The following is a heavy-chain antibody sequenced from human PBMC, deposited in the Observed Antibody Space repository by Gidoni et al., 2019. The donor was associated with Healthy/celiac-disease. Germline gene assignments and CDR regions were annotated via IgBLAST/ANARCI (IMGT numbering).Heavy chain of an antibody. V-gene: IGHV3-33*01. CDR1: GFTFSSYG. CDR3: ARDFLWFGESPSSFDY. J-gene: IGHJ4*02. CDR2: IWYDGSNK. Sequence: QVQLVESGGGVVQPGRSLRLSCAASGFTFSSYGMHWVRQAPGKGLEWVAVIWYDGSNKYYADSVKGRFTISRDNSKNTLYLQMNSLRAEDTAVYYCARDFLWFGESPSSFDYWGQGTLVTVSS. D-gene: IGHD3-10*01.